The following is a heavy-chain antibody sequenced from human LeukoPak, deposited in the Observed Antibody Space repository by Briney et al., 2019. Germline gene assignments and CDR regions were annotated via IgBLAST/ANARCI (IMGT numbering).Heavy chain of an antibody. J-gene: IGHJ3*02. V-gene: IGHV4-31*03. D-gene: IGHD4-17*01. CDR3: ARDYGDYAAFDI. CDR2: IYYSGST. Sequence: KASQTLSLTCTVSGGSISSGGYDWRWLRQHPGKGLEWIAYIYYSGSTYYNPSLKSRVTISVDTSKNQFSLKLSSVTAADTAVYYCARDYGDYAAFDIWGQGTMVTVSS. CDR1: GGSISSGGYD.